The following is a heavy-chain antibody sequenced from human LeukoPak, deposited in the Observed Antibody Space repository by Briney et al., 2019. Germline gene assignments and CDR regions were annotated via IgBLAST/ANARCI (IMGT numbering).Heavy chain of an antibody. D-gene: IGHD2-21*02. Sequence: PGGSLRLSCAASGFTFSNAWMNWVRQAPGKGLEWVGRIKSKPAGEAITYAAPVKGRFTISRDDSRKTLYLQMNSLKTEDTAVYYCTTCGGDCYFNYWGQGTLVTVSS. CDR1: GFTFSNAW. V-gene: IGHV3-15*01. CDR3: TTCGGDCYFNY. J-gene: IGHJ4*02. CDR2: IKSKPAGEAI.